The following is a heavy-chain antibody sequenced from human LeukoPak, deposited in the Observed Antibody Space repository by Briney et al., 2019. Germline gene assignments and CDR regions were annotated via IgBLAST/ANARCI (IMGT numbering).Heavy chain of an antibody. D-gene: IGHD2-21*02. Sequence: PSETLSLTCTVSGGSISSSSYYWGWIRQPPGKGLEWIGSIYYSGSTYYNPSLKSRVTISVDTSKNQFSLKLSSVTAADTAVYYCASHLPAYCGGDCPAHFDYWGQGTLVTVSS. CDR2: IYYSGST. V-gene: IGHV4-39*01. J-gene: IGHJ4*02. CDR3: ASHLPAYCGGDCPAHFDY. CDR1: GGSISSSSYY.